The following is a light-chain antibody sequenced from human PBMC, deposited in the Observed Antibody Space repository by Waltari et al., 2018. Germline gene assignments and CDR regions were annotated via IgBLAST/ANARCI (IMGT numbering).Light chain of an antibody. CDR1: QGISSA. V-gene: IGKV1-13*02. CDR3: QQFNSYPT. Sequence: AIQLTQSPSSLSASVGDRVTITCRASQGISSALAWYQQKPGKAPKLLSYDASSLESGVPSRFSGSGSGTDFTRTISSLQPEDFATYYCQQFNSYPTFGGGTKVEIK. J-gene: IGKJ4*01. CDR2: DAS.